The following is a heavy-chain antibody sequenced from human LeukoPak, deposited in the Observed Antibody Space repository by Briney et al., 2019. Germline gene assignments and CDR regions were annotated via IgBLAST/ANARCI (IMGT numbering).Heavy chain of an antibody. CDR2: ISYDGSNK. D-gene: IGHD2-21*01. J-gene: IGHJ4*02. CDR3: ARDEGVVIAIPFDY. CDR1: GFTFSSYA. V-gene: IGHV3-30-3*01. Sequence: GRSLRLSCAASGFTFSSYAMHWVRQAPGKGLEWVAVISYDGSNKYYADSVKGRFTISRDNSKNTLYLQMNSLRAEDTAVYYCARDEGVVIAIPFDYWGQGTLVTVSS.